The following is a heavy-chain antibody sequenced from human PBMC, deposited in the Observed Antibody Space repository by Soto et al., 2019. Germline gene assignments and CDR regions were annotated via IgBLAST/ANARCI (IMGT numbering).Heavy chain of an antibody. CDR2: IYHSGST. V-gene: IGHV4-4*02. Sequence: QVQLQESGPGLVKPSGTLSLTCAVSGGSISSSNWWSGVRQPPGKGLEWIGEIYHSGSTNYNPSLKSRVTISVDKSKNQFSLKLSAVTAADTAVYYWARFNRGNYYEAFDIWGQGTRVTVSS. CDR3: ARFNRGNYYEAFDI. CDR1: GGSISSSNW. D-gene: IGHD1-26*01. J-gene: IGHJ3*02.